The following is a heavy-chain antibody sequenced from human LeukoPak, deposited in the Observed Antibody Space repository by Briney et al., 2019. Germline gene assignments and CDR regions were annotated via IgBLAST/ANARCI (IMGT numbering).Heavy chain of an antibody. CDR2: ISGSGGST. D-gene: IGHD6-19*01. V-gene: IGHV3-23*01. Sequence: PGGSLRLSCAASAFSFSSYAMSGVRQAPGKGLEGVSAISGSGGSTYYADSVKGRFTIYRDNSKKTLYMKMNSLRAEETAQYYCARAIRGWSIYYWGQGTLVTVSS. CDR1: AFSFSSYA. J-gene: IGHJ4*02. CDR3: ARAIRGWSIYY.